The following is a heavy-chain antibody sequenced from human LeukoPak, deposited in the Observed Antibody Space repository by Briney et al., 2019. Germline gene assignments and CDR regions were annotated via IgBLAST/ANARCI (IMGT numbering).Heavy chain of an antibody. J-gene: IGHJ5*02. CDR1: GFTFGDYA. V-gene: IGHV3-49*03. CDR3: TRGPALQGFDP. Sequence: GGSLRLSCTASGFTFGDYAMSWFRQAPGKGLEWVGFIRSKAYGGTTECAASVKGRFTISRDDSKSIAYLQMNSLKTEDTAVYYCTRGPALQGFDPWGQGTLVTVSS. CDR2: IRSKAYGGTT. D-gene: IGHD2-2*01.